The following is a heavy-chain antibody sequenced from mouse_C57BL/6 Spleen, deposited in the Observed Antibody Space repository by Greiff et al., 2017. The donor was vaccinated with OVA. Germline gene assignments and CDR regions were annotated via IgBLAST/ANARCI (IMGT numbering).Heavy chain of an antibody. D-gene: IGHD6-1*01. J-gene: IGHJ1*03. V-gene: IGHV3-6*01. CDR2: ISYDGSN. CDR1: GYSITSGYY. CDR3: ARVPQPGRYFDV. Sequence: VQLKESGPGLVKPSQSLSLTCSVTGYSITSGYYWNWIRQFPGNKLEWMGYISYDGSNNYNPSLKNRISITRDTSKNQFFLKLNSVTTEDTATYYCARVPQPGRYFDVWGTGTTVTVSS.